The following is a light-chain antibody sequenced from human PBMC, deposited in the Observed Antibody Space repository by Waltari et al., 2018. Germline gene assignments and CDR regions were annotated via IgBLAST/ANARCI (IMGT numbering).Light chain of an antibody. CDR3: QQFNSWPPFT. V-gene: IGKV3-15*01. CDR2: DAS. J-gene: IGKJ2*01. Sequence: EIVMTQSPVTLSVSPGERATLSCRASQSISSNVAWYQQKPGQAPRLLIYDASTRATDSPARFSGSGSGTDFTLTISSLQSEDFAVYYCQQFNSWPPFTFGQGTKLEI. CDR1: QSISSN.